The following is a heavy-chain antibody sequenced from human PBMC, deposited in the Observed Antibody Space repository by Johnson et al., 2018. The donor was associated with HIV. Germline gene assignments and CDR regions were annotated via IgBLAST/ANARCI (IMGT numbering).Heavy chain of an antibody. J-gene: IGHJ3*02. D-gene: IGHD7-27*01. Sequence: VQLVESGGGVVQPGRSLRLSCAASGFTFSSYAMHWVRQPPGKGLECVSGISTTGGSTYYANSVKGRFTISRDNSKNTLYLQMNSLRAEDTAVYYCARQLATGDDAFDIWGQGTMVTVSS. CDR1: GFTFSSYA. V-gene: IGHV3-64*01. CDR2: ISTTGGST. CDR3: ARQLATGDDAFDI.